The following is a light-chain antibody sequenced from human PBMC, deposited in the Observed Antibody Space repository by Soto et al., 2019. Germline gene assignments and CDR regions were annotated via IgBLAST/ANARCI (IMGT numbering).Light chain of an antibody. CDR3: CSSAPESTYV. CDR1: SNDVGAYDS. CDR2: RGT. J-gene: IGLJ1*01. V-gene: IGLV2-23*01. Sequence: QSALAQPASVSGSPGQSITISCTGTSNDVGAYDSVSWYQQHPHKAPQVIIYRGTQRPSGASNRFSASTSGNAASLTISGLQADDEADYFCCSSAPESTYVCGTGTKV.